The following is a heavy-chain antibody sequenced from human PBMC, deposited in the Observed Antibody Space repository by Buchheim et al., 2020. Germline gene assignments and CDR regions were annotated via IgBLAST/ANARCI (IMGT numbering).Heavy chain of an antibody. CDR2: ISSGSSSI. J-gene: IGHJ4*02. Sequence: EVQLVESGGGLVQPGGSLRLSCAASGFTFSSYGMNWVRQAPGKGLEWLSYISSGSSSIYYADSVKGRFTISRDNAQNSLYLKMNSLRAEDTAVYYCARDQTHQQLGHFDYWGQGTL. V-gene: IGHV3-48*01. D-gene: IGHD6-6*01. CDR3: ARDQTHQQLGHFDY. CDR1: GFTFSSYG.